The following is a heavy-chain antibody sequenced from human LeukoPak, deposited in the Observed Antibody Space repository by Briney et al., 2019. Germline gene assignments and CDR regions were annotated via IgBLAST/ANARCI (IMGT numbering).Heavy chain of an antibody. J-gene: IGHJ4*02. CDR3: ARLGPDSDFWSGIFPRAFDY. D-gene: IGHD3-3*01. CDR1: GGSISSSSYY. V-gene: IGHV4-39*01. CDR2: IYYSGST. Sequence: ASETLSLTCTVSGGSISSSSYYWGWIRQPPGKGLEWIGSIYYSGSTYYNPSLKSRVTISVDTSKNQFSLKLSSVTAADTAVYYCARLGPDSDFWSGIFPRAFDYWGQGTLVTVSS.